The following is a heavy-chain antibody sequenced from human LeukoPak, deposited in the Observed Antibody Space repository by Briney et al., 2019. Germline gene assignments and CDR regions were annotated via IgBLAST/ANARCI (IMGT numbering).Heavy chain of an antibody. D-gene: IGHD1-1*01. CDR1: GGTFSSYA. V-gene: IGHV1-69*05. Sequence: GASVKVSCKASGGTFSSYAISWVRQAPGQGLEWMGRIIPIFGTANYAQKFQGRVTITTDASTSTAYMELSSLRSEDTAVYYCARELEGDYYYYYYMDIWGKGTTVTVSS. J-gene: IGHJ6*03. CDR2: IIPIFGTA. CDR3: ARELEGDYYYYYYMDI.